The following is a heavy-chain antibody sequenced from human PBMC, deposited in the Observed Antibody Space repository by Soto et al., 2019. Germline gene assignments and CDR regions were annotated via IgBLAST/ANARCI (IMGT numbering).Heavy chain of an antibody. CDR2: FDPEDGET. CDR1: GYTLTELS. D-gene: IGHD3-22*01. V-gene: IGHV1-24*01. J-gene: IGHJ6*02. CDR3: SGVSAYPTYYYYGMDV. Sequence: ASVKVSCKVSGYTLTELSMHWVRQAPGKGLEWMGGFDPEDGETIYAQKFQGRVTMTEDTSTDTAYMELSSLRSEDTAVYYCSGVSAYPTYYYYGMDVWGQGTTVTVSS.